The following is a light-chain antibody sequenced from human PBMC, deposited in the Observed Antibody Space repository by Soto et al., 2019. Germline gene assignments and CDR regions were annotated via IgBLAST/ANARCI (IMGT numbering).Light chain of an antibody. CDR3: QQYETFSGT. CDR1: QSVSGW. J-gene: IGKJ1*01. Sequence: DIQITQSPSTLSSSVSDTFTVTCLASQSVSGWLAWYQQKPGEAPKLLIYDASALPRGVPSRFSGSGSGTKFTLTIASLQPDDFATYYCQQYETFSGTFGPGTKVDIK. CDR2: DAS. V-gene: IGKV1-5*01.